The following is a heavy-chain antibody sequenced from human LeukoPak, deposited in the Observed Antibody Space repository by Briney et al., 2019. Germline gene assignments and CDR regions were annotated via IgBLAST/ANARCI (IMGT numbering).Heavy chain of an antibody. CDR2: INPTGGST. V-gene: IGHV1-46*01. J-gene: IGHJ5*02. Sequence: ASVKVSCKASGYTFTSYYMHWVRQAPGQGLEWMGLINPTGGSTGYAQKFQGRVTMTRDMSTSTDYMELSSLRSEDTAIYYCARDNSVGDNAWWFDPWGQGTPVIVSS. CDR1: GYTFTSYY. CDR3: ARDNSVGDNAWWFDP. D-gene: IGHD1-26*01.